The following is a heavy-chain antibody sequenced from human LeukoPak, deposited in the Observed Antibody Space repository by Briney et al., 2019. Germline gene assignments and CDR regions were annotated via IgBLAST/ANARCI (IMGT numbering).Heavy chain of an antibody. CDR1: GFTFSSYW. CDR3: VTERLLGYCSGGSCYPHLS. CDR2: INSDGSST. J-gene: IGHJ5*02. D-gene: IGHD2-15*01. Sequence: GGSLRLSCAASGFTFSSYWMHWVRQAPGKGLVWVSRINSDGSSTTDADSVKGRFTISRDNAKNTLYLQMNSLRAEDTAVYHCVTERLLGYCSGGSCYPHLSWGQGTLVTVSS. V-gene: IGHV3-74*01.